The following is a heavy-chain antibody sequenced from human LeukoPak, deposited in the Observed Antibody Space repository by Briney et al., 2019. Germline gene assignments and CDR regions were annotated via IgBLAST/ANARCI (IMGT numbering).Heavy chain of an antibody. CDR3: PRHVRAALRTVVVTSNWYCDL. CDR1: GGSICSRGYY. V-gene: IGHV4-39*01. D-gene: IGHD2-21*02. Sequence: PSETLSLTCTVSGGSICSRGYYWGWTRQPPGKGLEWIGIVYFSGSTYEKPFRKRRVPSAVDTSKNQFPLKFTSVTAADTAISYCPRHVRAALRTVVVTSNWYCDLWGRGTLVTVSS. J-gene: IGHJ2*01. CDR2: VYFSGST.